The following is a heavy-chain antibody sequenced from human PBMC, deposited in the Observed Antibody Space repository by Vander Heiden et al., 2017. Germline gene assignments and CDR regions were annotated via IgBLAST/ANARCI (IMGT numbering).Heavy chain of an antibody. CDR2: IYSRENT. Sequence: QVQLQESGPGLVKPSETLSLTCTVPGASISAYYWSWIRQSPGKGLDGIEDIYSRENTNYNSSIKSRLTLSIDTSKNQFSLKLRSVTAADTAVYYCARAGVTTIRATNMDVWGQGTTVTVSS. V-gene: IGHV4-4*08. CDR3: ARAGVTTIRATNMDV. J-gene: IGHJ6*02. D-gene: IGHD4-17*01. CDR1: GASISAYY.